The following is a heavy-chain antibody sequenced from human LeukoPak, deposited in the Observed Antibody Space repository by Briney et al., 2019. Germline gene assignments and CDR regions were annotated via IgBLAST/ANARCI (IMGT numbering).Heavy chain of an antibody. CDR2: IIPIFGTA. J-gene: IGHJ5*02. CDR1: GGTFSSYA. Sequence: SVKVSCKASGGTFSSYAISWVRQAPGQGLEWMGGIIPIFGTANYAQKFQGRVTITTDESTSTAYMELGSLRSEDTAAYYCATSPPYCSSTSCYGGWFDPWGQGTLVTVSS. CDR3: ATSPPYCSSTSCYGGWFDP. V-gene: IGHV1-69*05. D-gene: IGHD2-2*01.